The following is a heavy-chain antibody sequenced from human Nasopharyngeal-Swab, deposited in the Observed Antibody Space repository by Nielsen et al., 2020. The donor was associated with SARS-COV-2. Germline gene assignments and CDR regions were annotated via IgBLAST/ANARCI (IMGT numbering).Heavy chain of an antibody. J-gene: IGHJ4*02. V-gene: IGHV1-2*04. D-gene: IGHD6-19*01. CDR3: ARVGESSGWDFDY. Sequence: ASVKVSCKASGYTFTGYYMHWVRQAPGQGLEWMGWINPNSGGTNYAQKSQGWVTMTRDTSISTAYMELSRLRSDDTAVYYCARVGESSGWDFDYWGQGTLVTVSS. CDR2: INPNSGGT. CDR1: GYTFTGYY.